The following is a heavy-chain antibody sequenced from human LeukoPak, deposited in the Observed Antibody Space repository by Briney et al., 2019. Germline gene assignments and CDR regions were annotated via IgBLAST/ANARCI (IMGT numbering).Heavy chain of an antibody. D-gene: IGHD3-10*01. CDR3: AREFATSGPGPD. CDR2: IYYSGTT. V-gene: IGHV4-39*07. J-gene: IGHJ4*02. Sequence: SETLSLTCTVSGGSISSSSYYWGWIRQPPGKGLEWIGSIYYSGTTYYNPSLKSRVTISVDTSKDQFSLKLSSVTAADTAVYYCAREFATSGPGPDWGQGTLVTVSS. CDR1: GGSISSSSYY.